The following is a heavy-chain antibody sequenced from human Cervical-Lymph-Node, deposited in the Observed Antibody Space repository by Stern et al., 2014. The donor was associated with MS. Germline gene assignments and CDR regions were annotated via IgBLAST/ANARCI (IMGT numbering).Heavy chain of an antibody. CDR2: IGGSDGRT. Sequence: VQLGQSGGGLVPPGGSLRLSCAASGFTFSNYAMTWVRQAPGKGLEWVSGIGGSDGRTYYSESVKGRFTISRDNSRNTLYLEMDSLRAEDTAVYYCAKDRPSGYDFYYGMDVWGQGTTVTVSS. CDR1: GFTFSNYA. D-gene: IGHD5-12*01. J-gene: IGHJ6*02. V-gene: IGHV3-23*04. CDR3: AKDRPSGYDFYYGMDV.